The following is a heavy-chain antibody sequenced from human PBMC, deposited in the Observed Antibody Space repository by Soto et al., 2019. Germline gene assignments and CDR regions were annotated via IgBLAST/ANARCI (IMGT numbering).Heavy chain of an antibody. D-gene: IGHD6-13*01. J-gene: IGHJ6*02. Sequence: QVQLVQSGAEVKKPGASVKVSCKASGYTFTGYYMHWVRQAPGQGLEWMGWINPNSGGTNYAQKFQGGVTMTRDTAISTAYMELSGLRSDDTAVYYCSRDLIAVAGSYGMDVWGQGTTVTVSS. V-gene: IGHV1-2*02. CDR3: SRDLIAVAGSYGMDV. CDR1: GYTFTGYY. CDR2: INPNSGGT.